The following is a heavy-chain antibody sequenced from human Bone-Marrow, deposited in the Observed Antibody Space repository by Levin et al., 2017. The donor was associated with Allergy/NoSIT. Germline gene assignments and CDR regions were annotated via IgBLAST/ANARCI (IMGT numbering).Heavy chain of an antibody. Sequence: GGSLRLSCAASGFTFSSYAMHWVRQAPGKGLEWVAVISYDGSNKYYADSVKGRFTISRDNSKNTLYLQMNSLRAEDTAVYYCARVSFIVVVPANDESPNLDHEIDYWGQGTLVTVSS. CDR2: ISYDGSNK. D-gene: IGHD2-2*01. CDR3: ARVSFIVVVPANDESPNLDHEIDY. CDR1: GFTFSSYA. J-gene: IGHJ4*02. V-gene: IGHV3-30-3*01.